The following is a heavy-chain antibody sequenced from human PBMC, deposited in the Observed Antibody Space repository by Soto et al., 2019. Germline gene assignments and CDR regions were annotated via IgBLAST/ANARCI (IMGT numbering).Heavy chain of an antibody. J-gene: IGHJ4*02. V-gene: IGHV4-39*01. CDR1: GGSISSSSYY. D-gene: IGHD5-12*01. CDR2: IYYSGST. Sequence: SETLSLTCTVSGGSISSSSYYWGWIRQPPGKGLEWIGSIYYSGSTYYNPSLKSRVTISVDTSKNQFSLKLSSVTAADTAVYYCARLGPPDIVATYYFDYWGQGTLVTVSS. CDR3: ARLGPPDIVATYYFDY.